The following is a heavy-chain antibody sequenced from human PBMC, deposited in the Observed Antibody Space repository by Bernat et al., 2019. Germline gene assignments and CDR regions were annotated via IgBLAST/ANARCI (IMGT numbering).Heavy chain of an antibody. J-gene: IGHJ4*02. CDR3: ARDSSGSSSYFDY. V-gene: IGHV3-20*04. Sequence: EVQLVESGGGLVQPGRSLRLSCTASGFTFDDYGMSWVRQAPGKGLEWVSGINWNGGSTGYADSVKGRFTISRDNAKNSLYLQMNSLRAEDTAVYYCARDSSGSSSYFDYWGQGTLVTVSS. D-gene: IGHD3-22*01. CDR1: GFTFDDYG. CDR2: INWNGGST.